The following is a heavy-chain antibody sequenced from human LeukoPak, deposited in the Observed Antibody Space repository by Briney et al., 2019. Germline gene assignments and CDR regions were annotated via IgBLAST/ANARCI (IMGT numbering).Heavy chain of an antibody. CDR3: AKDLYNFWSGYYGPWGY. D-gene: IGHD3-3*01. J-gene: IGHJ4*02. CDR2: ISSSSSYI. CDR1: GFTFSSYS. V-gene: IGHV3-21*04. Sequence: PGGSLRLSCAASGFTFSSYSMSWVRQAPGKGLEWVSSISSSSSYIYYADSVKGRFTISRDNAKNSLYLQMNSLRAEDTAVYYCAKDLYNFWSGYYGPWGYWGQGTLVTVSS.